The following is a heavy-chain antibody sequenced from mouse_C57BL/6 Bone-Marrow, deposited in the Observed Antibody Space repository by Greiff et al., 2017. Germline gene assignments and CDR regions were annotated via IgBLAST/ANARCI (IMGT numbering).Heavy chain of an antibody. D-gene: IGHD1-1*01. V-gene: IGHV1-62-2*01. CDR3: ARHGRVITTVVPFDY. J-gene: IGHJ2*01. Sequence: VQVVESGAELVKPGASVKLSCKASGYTFTEFTIHWVTQRSGQGLELIGWFYPGSGSIKYNEKFKDKATLTADKSSSTVYMDLSRLTSEDSAVYFCARHGRVITTVVPFDYWGQGTTLTVSS. CDR1: GYTFTEFT. CDR2: FYPGSGSI.